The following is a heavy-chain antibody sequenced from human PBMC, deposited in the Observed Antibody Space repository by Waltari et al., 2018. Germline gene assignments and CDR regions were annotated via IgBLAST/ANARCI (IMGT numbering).Heavy chain of an antibody. CDR1: GYTFTDYY. V-gene: IGHV1-2*06. J-gene: IGHJ4*02. Sequence: VQLVQSGAEVKKPGATVKISCKVSGYTFTDYYMHWVRQAPGQGLEWMGRINPNRGGTNYAQKFQGRVTMTRDTSISTAYMELSRLRSDDTAVYYCARDGVVGATPEWGQGTLVTVSS. D-gene: IGHD1-26*01. CDR2: INPNRGGT. CDR3: ARDGVVGATPE.